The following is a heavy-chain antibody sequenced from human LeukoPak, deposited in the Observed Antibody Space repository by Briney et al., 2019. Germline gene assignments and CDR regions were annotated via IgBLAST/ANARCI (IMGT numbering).Heavy chain of an antibody. Sequence: ASVKVSCKTSGYTLTSYDINWVRQATGQGLEWMGWKNPSSGNTGYAQKFQGRVTMTRDASMSTAYMELSSLRSEDTAVYYCARLTKSSAYYKYHFDYWGQGTLVTVSS. J-gene: IGHJ4*02. CDR3: ARLTKSSAYYKYHFDY. D-gene: IGHD3-22*01. CDR2: KNPSSGNT. CDR1: GYTLTSYD. V-gene: IGHV1-8*01.